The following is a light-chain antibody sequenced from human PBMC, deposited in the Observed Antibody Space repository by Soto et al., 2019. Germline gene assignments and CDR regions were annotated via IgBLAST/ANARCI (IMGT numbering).Light chain of an antibody. J-gene: IGLJ1*01. CDR3: QSYDSSLSGIV. CDR1: SSNIGAGYD. CDR2: TNS. V-gene: IGLV1-40*01. Sequence: SVLTQPPSESGGPGQGVTISCTGSSSNIGAGYDVHWYQQLPGTAPKLLIYTNSNRPSGVPDRISGSKTGTSASLAITGLQAEDEADYYCQSYDSSLSGIVFGTGTKVTVL.